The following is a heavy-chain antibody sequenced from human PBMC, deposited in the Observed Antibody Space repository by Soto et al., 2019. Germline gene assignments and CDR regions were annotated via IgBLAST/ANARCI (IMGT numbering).Heavy chain of an antibody. Sequence: QVQLVQSGAEVKKPGASVKVSCKASGYTFTGYYMHWVRQAPGQGLEWMGWINPNSGNTGYAQKFQGRVTMTRNTSISTAYMELSSLRSEDTAVYYCARVEYSSSSLDYWGQGTLVTVSS. D-gene: IGHD6-6*01. CDR3: ARVEYSSSSLDY. CDR1: GYTFTGYY. CDR2: INPNSGNT. V-gene: IGHV1-8*02. J-gene: IGHJ4*02.